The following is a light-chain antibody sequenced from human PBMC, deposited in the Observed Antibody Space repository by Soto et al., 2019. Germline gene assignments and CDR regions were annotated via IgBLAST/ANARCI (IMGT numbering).Light chain of an antibody. CDR2: GAS. CDR1: QFVSSTY. Sequence: EIVLTQSPGTLSLSPGERATLSCRASQFVSSTYLAWYQQKPGQAPRLLMYGASSRATGIPDGFSGSGSGTDFTLTISRLEPEDFAVYYCQQYGTSPWTFGQGTKVDIK. J-gene: IGKJ1*01. CDR3: QQYGTSPWT. V-gene: IGKV3-20*01.